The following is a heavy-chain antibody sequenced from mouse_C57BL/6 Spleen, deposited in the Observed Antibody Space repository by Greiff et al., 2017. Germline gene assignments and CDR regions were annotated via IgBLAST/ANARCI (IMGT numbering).Heavy chain of an antibody. Sequence: EVKLMESGGGLVQPGGSLKLSCAASGFTFSDYYMYWVRQTPETRLEWVAYISNGGGSTYYPDTVKGRFTISRANAKNTLYLQMSRLKSEDTAMNYCAYGYYYGSSYFDYWGQGTTLTVSS. D-gene: IGHD1-1*01. CDR3: AYGYYYGSSYFDY. V-gene: IGHV5-12*01. J-gene: IGHJ2*01. CDR2: ISNGGGST. CDR1: GFTFSDYY.